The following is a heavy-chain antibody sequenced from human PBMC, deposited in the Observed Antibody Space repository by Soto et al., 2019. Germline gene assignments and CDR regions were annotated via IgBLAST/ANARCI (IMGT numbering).Heavy chain of an antibody. D-gene: IGHD2-21*02. CDR2: IIPIFGTA. CDR3: ARDSYCGGDCYPISNDI. Sequence: SVKVSCKASGGTFSSYAISWVRQAPGQGLEWMGGIIPIFGTANYAQKFQGRVTITADESTSTAYMELSSLRSEDTAVYYCARDSYCGGDCYPISNDIWGQGTTVTAS. CDR1: GGTFSSYA. V-gene: IGHV1-69*13. J-gene: IGHJ3*02.